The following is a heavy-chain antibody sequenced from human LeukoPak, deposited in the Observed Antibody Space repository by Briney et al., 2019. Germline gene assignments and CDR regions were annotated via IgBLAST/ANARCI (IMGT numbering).Heavy chain of an antibody. J-gene: IGHJ5*02. CDR1: GGSISSSSYY. CDR2: IDHSGST. D-gene: IGHD6-13*01. Sequence: PSETLSLTCTVSGGSISSSSYYWGWIRQPPGKGLEWIGEIDHSGSTNYNPSLKSRVTISVDTSKNQFSLKLSSVTAADTAVYYCARRKQQQLDDWFDPWGQGTLVTVSS. CDR3: ARRKQQQLDDWFDP. V-gene: IGHV4-39*07.